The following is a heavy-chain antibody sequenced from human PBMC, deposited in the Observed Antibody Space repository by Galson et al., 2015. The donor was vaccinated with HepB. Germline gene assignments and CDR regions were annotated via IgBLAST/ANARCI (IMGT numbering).Heavy chain of an antibody. CDR3: ARDQRDTALVMDY. J-gene: IGHJ4*02. CDR2: INPSGGNI. V-gene: IGHV1-46*01. Sequence: SVKVSCKASGYPFTSYYIHWVRQAPGQGLEWMGIINPSGGNIQYAQRFQGRVTMTRDTSTSTVYMEQSSLRSEDTAVYYCARDQRDTALVMDYWGQGTLVTVSS. D-gene: IGHD5-18*01. CDR1: GYPFTSYY.